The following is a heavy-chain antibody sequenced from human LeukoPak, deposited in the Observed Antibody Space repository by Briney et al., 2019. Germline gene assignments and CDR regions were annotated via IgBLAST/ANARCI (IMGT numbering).Heavy chain of an antibody. D-gene: IGHD1-26*01. CDR3: ARWEGGSYYDFDY. CDR1: RGSLSGYY. J-gene: IGHJ4*02. V-gene: IGHV4-34*01. Sequence: SETLSLTCAVYRGSLSGYYWSWIRQPPGKGLEWIGEINHSGSTNYNPSLKSRVTISVDTSKNQFSLNLSSVTAADTAVYYCARWEGGSYYDFDYWGQGTLVTVSS. CDR2: INHSGST.